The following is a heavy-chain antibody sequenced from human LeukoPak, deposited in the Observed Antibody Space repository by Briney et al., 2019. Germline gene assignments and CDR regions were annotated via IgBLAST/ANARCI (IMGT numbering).Heavy chain of an antibody. CDR2: INPNSGGT. J-gene: IGHJ4*02. CDR3: ARDSSSSWYYFDY. V-gene: IGHV1-2*02. D-gene: IGHD6-13*01. Sequence: ASVKVSCKASGYTFTGYYMHWVRQASGQGLEWMGWINPNSGGTNYAQKFQGRVTMTRDTSISTAYMELSRLRSDDTAVYYCARDSSSSWYYFDYWGQGTLVTVSS. CDR1: GYTFTGYY.